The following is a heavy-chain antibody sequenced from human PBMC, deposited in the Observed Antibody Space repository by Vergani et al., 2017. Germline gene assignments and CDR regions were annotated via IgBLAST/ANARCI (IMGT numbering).Heavy chain of an antibody. CDR3: ARDQNIVATTTPLDY. CDR2: INPNSGGT. Sequence: QVQLVQSGAEVKKPGASVKVSCKASGYTFTGYYMHWVRQAPGQGLEWMGWINPNSGGTNYAQKFQGRVTMTRDTSISTAYMELRSLRSDDTAVYYCARDQNIVATTTPLDYWGQGTLVTVSS. CDR1: GYTFTGYY. J-gene: IGHJ4*02. D-gene: IGHD5-12*01. V-gene: IGHV1-2*02.